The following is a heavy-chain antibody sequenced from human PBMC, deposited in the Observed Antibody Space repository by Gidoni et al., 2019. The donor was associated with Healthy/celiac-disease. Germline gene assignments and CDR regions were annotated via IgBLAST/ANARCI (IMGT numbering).Heavy chain of an antibody. V-gene: IGHV4-61*01. CDR3: ARDPDYGGNNWFDP. Sequence: QVQLQESGPGLVKLSETLSPTCTVAGGPVSSGSYYWSWIRQPPGKGLEWIGYIYYSGSTNYNPSLKSRVTISVDTSQNQFSLKLSSVTAADTAVYYCARDPDYGGNNWFDPWCQGTLVTVSS. J-gene: IGHJ5*02. CDR1: GGPVSSGSYY. D-gene: IGHD4-17*01. CDR2: IYYSGST.